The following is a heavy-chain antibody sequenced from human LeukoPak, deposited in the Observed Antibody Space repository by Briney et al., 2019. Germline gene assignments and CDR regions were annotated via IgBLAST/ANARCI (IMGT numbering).Heavy chain of an antibody. D-gene: IGHD3-22*01. CDR3: ARGQYYDSSGYYPDALDI. V-gene: IGHV3-21*01. J-gene: IGHJ3*02. CDR1: GFTFSAYN. Sequence: GGSLRLSCAASGFTFSAYNMNWVRQAPGKGLEWVSSISGSSSFMYYADSVQGRFTISRDNAENSLYLQMNSLRAEDTAVYYCARGQYYDSSGYYPDALDIWGQGTMVTVSS. CDR2: ISGSSSFM.